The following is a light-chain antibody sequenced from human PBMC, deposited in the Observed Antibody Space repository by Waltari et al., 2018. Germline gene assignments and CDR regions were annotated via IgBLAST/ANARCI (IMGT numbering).Light chain of an antibody. CDR3: QTGGHGTWV. V-gene: IGLV4-69*01. Sequence: VIAWLQQPGKGTRYLMKVTSDGSPRKRDDIPDRFSASKSGTECQLTISSLQSEDEADYFCQTGGHGTWVFGGGTKLTVL. CDR1: V. CDR2: VTSDGSP. J-gene: IGLJ3*02.